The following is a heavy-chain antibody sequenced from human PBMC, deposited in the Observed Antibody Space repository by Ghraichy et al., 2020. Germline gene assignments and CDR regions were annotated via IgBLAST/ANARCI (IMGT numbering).Heavy chain of an antibody. CDR3: ARDLGQGVITTGYGFDY. Sequence: GGSLRLSCAASGFTFSSYGMHWVRQAPGKGLEWVAVIWYDGSNKYYADSVKGRFTISRDNSKNTLYLQMNSLRAEDTAVYYCARDLGQGVITTGYGFDYWGQGTLVTVSS. J-gene: IGHJ4*02. CDR1: GFTFSSYG. V-gene: IGHV3-33*01. CDR2: IWYDGSNK. D-gene: IGHD3-22*01.